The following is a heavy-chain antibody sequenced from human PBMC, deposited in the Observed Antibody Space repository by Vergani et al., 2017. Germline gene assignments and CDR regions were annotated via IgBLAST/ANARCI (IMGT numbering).Heavy chain of an antibody. Sequence: QVQLQQWGAGLLKPSETLSLTCAVYGGSFSGYYWSWIRQPPGKGLEWIGEINHSGSTNYNPSLKSRVTISVDTSKNQFSLKLSSVNAADTAVYYCGRGRYYYGSGSYYRGRNFDYWGQGTLVTVSS. J-gene: IGHJ4*02. CDR1: GGSFSGYY. CDR3: GRGRYYYGSGSYYRGRNFDY. V-gene: IGHV4-34*01. D-gene: IGHD3-10*01. CDR2: INHSGST.